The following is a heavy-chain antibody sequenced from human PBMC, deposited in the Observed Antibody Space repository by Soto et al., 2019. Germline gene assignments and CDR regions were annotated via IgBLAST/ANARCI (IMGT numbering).Heavy chain of an antibody. Sequence: EVQLLESGGGLGQPGGSLRLSCTASGFIFSTYAMSWVRQAPGKGLEWVSGISGRGGTTYYADSVKGRFTISRDNSKNTLYLQMNSLSAEDTAVYFCAKEGAILQVLDGGAFQYWGQGTLVIVSS. J-gene: IGHJ1*01. D-gene: IGHD1-26*01. V-gene: IGHV3-23*01. CDR3: AKEGAILQVLDGGAFQY. CDR2: ISGRGGTT. CDR1: GFIFSTYA.